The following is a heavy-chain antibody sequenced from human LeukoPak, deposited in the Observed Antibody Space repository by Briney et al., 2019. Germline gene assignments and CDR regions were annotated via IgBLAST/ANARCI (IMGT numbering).Heavy chain of an antibody. D-gene: IGHD5-24*01. CDR3: ARGRVGYMGNYDY. V-gene: IGHV4-34*01. CDR1: GGSFSAYY. J-gene: IGHJ4*02. CDR2: INHSGST. Sequence: SETLSLTCTVFGGSFSAYYWSWIRQPPGKGLEWIGEINHSGSTNYNPSLKSRVTISVDTSKNQFSLKLSSVTAADTAVYYCARGRVGYMGNYDYWGQGTLVTVSS.